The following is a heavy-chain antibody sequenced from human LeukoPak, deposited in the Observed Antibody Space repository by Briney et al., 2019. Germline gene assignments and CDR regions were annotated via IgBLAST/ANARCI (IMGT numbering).Heavy chain of an antibody. CDR1: GGSFSGYY. V-gene: IGHV4-34*01. CDR2: INHSGST. CDR3: ARDFRN. J-gene: IGHJ4*02. Sequence: PSETLSLTCAVYGGSFSGYYWSWIRQPPGKGLEWIGEINHSGSTSYDPSLKSRVTISVDTSKNQFSLKLSSVTAADTAVYYCARDFRNWGQGTLVTVSS.